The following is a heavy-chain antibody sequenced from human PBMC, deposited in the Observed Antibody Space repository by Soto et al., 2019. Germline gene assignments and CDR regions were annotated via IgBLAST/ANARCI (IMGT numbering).Heavy chain of an antibody. V-gene: IGHV3-33*01. CDR2: IWYDGSNK. CDR3: ARGSVDGGYSNYAFDI. D-gene: IGHD4-4*01. Sequence: GGSLRLSCAASGFTFSSYGMHWVRQAPGKGLEWVAVIWYDGSNKYYADSVKGRFTISRDNSKNTLYLQMNSLRAEDTAVYYCARGSVDGGYSNYAFDIWGQGTMVTVSS. CDR1: GFTFSSYG. J-gene: IGHJ3*02.